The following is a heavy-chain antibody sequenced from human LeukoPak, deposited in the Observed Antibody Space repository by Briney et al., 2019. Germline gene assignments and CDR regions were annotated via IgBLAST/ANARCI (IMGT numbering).Heavy chain of an antibody. D-gene: IGHD1-26*01. J-gene: IGHJ4*02. V-gene: IGHV4-59*01. CDR3: ARGKWELLLDY. Sequence: SETLSLTCTVSGGSISSYYWSWIRQPPGKGLEWIGYIYYRGSTNYNPSLKSRVTISVDTSKNQFSLKLSSVTAADTAVYYCARGKWELLLDYWGQGTLVTVSS. CDR2: IYYRGST. CDR1: GGSISSYY.